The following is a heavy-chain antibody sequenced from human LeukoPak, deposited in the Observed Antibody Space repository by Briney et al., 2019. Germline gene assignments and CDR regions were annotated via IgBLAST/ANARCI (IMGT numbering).Heavy chain of an antibody. J-gene: IGHJ6*03. CDR1: GYTFTSYD. D-gene: IGHD6-19*01. V-gene: IGHV1-8*03. Sequence: ASVKLSCKASGYTFTSYDINWVRQATGQGLEWMGWMNPNSGSTGYAQKFQGRVTITRNTSISTAYMELSSLRSEDTAVYYSARSIAVAGLYYYYYYYMDVWGKGTTVTVSS. CDR2: MNPNSGST. CDR3: ARSIAVAGLYYYYYYYMDV.